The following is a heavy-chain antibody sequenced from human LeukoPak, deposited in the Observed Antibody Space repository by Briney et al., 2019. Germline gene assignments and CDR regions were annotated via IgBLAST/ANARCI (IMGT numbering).Heavy chain of an antibody. V-gene: IGHV1-18*01. D-gene: IGHD3-10*01. J-gene: IGHJ4*02. CDR1: GYSFTSYG. CDR2: ISAYNGNT. Sequence: GASVKVSCKASGYSFTSYGISWVRQAPGQGLEWMRWISAYNGNTNYAQKLQGRVTMTTDTSTSTAYMELRSLRSDDTAVYYCARGGEYYGSGRTSELDYWGQGTLVTVSS. CDR3: ARGGEYYGSGRTSELDY.